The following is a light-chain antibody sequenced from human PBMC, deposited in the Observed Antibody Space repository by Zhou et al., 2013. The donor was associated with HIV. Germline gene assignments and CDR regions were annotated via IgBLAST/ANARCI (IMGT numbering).Light chain of an antibody. Sequence: DIQMTQSPSSVSASVGDSVTITCRASQGINNWLAWYQKKPGKAPKLLIFAASSLQSGVPSRFSGRGSGTDFTLTITSLQPEDFATYYCQQSYTAPLTFGGGTKVQIK. J-gene: IGKJ4*01. CDR1: QGINNW. CDR3: QQSYTAPLT. V-gene: IGKV1-12*01. CDR2: AAS.